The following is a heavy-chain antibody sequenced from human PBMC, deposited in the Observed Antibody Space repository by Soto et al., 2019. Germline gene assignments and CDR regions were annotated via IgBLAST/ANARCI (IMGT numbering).Heavy chain of an antibody. Sequence: QVQLRQWGAGLLNPSETLSLTCAVYGGSFNSYYYWTWIRQAPGKGLEWIGEIYHGGGTNYNPSLKSRVTVLEDTSKNQFTLKVSSVTAADTAVYYCARGSWSTRFEHWGQGSLVTVAS. CDR2: IYHGGGT. V-gene: IGHV4-34*01. CDR1: GGSFNSYYY. J-gene: IGHJ4*02. CDR3: ARGSWSTRFEH.